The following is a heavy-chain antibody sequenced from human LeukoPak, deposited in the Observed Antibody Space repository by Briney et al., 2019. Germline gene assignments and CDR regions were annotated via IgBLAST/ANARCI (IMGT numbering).Heavy chain of an antibody. Sequence: PSETLSLTCAVYGGSFSGYYWSWIRQPPGKGLEWIGEINHSGSTNYNPSLKSRVTISVDTSKNQFSLKLSSVTAADTAVYYCASGRAEGIVATLSYFDYWGQGTLVTVSS. V-gene: IGHV4-34*01. CDR3: ASGRAEGIVATLSYFDY. D-gene: IGHD5-12*01. CDR1: GGSFSGYY. J-gene: IGHJ4*02. CDR2: INHSGST.